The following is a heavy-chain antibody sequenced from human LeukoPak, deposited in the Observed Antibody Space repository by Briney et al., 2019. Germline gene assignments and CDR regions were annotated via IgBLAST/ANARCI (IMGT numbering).Heavy chain of an antibody. D-gene: IGHD3-22*01. V-gene: IGHV4-39*01. Sequence: SETLSLTCTVSGGSIRSNSYYWGWIRQPPGKGLEWIGSIHYSGSTYYNPSLKSRVTISVDTSKNQFSLKLSSVTAADTAVYYCARHGGSSGFFDYWGQGTLVTVSS. CDR2: IHYSGST. CDR1: GGSIRSNSYY. CDR3: ARHGGSSGFFDY. J-gene: IGHJ4*02.